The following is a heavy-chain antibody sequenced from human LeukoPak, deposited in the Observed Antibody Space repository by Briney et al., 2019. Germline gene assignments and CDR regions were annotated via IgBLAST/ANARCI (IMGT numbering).Heavy chain of an antibody. V-gene: IGHV3-11*04. CDR2: ISSSGSTI. CDR1: GFTFSDYY. CDR3: AKAQHFGSGSYWALFDY. D-gene: IGHD3-10*01. J-gene: IGHJ4*02. Sequence: GGSLRLSCAASGFTFSDYYMSWIRQAPGKGLEWVSYISSSGSTIYYADSVKGRFTISRDNAKNSLYLQMNSLRAEDTAVYYCAKAQHFGSGSYWALFDYWGQGALVTVSS.